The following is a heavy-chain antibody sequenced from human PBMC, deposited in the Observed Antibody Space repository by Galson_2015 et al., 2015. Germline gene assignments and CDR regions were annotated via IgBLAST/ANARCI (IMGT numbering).Heavy chain of an antibody. D-gene: IGHD6-6*01. CDR2: IYYSGST. CDR1: GGSISSYY. Sequence: ETLSLTCTVSGGSISSYYWSWIRQPPGKGLEWIGYIYYSGSTNYNPSLKSRVTISLDTSKNQFSLKLSSVTAADTAVYYCARAQERWNIAVRPGWFDPWGQGTLVTVSS. V-gene: IGHV4-59*01. CDR3: ARAQERWNIAVRPGWFDP. J-gene: IGHJ5*02.